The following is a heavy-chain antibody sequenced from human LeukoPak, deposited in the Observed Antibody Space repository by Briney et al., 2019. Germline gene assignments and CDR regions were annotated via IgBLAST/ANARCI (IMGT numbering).Heavy chain of an antibody. CDR2: INSDGSST. CDR3: ARDKPPPYYYDSSGIFDY. J-gene: IGHJ4*02. Sequence: GGSLRLSCAASGFTFSSYWMHWVRQAPGKGLVWVSRINSDGSSTSYADSVKGRFTISRDNAKNTLYLQMNSLRAEDTAVYYCARDKPPPYYYDSSGIFDYWGQGTLVTVSS. CDR1: GFTFSSYW. D-gene: IGHD3-22*01. V-gene: IGHV3-74*01.